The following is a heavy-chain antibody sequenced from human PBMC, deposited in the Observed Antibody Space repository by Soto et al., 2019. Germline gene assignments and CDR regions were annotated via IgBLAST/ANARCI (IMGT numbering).Heavy chain of an antibody. D-gene: IGHD2-21*02. CDR2: ISYDGSNK. J-gene: IGHJ4*02. CDR3: ARDFGNIVVVTGSDY. CDR1: GFTFSSYA. Sequence: QVQLVESGGGVVQPGRSLRLSCAASGFTFSSYAMQWVRQAPGTGMEWVAVISYDGSNKYYADSVKGRFTISRDNSKNTLYLKMNSLRAEDTAVYYCARDFGNIVVVTGSDYWGQGTLVTVSS. V-gene: IGHV3-30-3*01.